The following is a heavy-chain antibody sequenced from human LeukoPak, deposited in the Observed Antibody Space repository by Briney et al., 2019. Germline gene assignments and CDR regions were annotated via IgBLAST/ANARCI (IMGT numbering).Heavy chain of an antibody. V-gene: IGHV3-21*01. Sequence: GGSLRLSCAASGFTFSTDSMNWVRQAPGKGLEWVSSISDSGAYIYYADSVKGRFTISRDNAKNSLYLQMNSLRAEDTAVYYCVRDAIVAAADNYYMDVWGRGTTVTVPS. CDR2: ISDSGAYI. J-gene: IGHJ6*03. D-gene: IGHD2-2*01. CDR3: VRDAIVAAADNYYMDV. CDR1: GFTFSTDS.